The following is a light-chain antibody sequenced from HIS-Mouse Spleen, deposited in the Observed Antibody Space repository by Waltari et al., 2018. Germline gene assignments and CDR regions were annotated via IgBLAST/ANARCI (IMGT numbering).Light chain of an antibody. Sequence: QSALTQPASVPGSPGQSITITCTGTSSDLGGYNYVSWYQQHPGKDPKLMIYDVSNRPSGVSNRLSGSKSGNTASLTISGLQAEDEADYYCSSYTSSSTYVFGTGTKVTVL. CDR1: SSDLGGYNY. J-gene: IGLJ1*01. CDR2: DVS. V-gene: IGLV2-14*03. CDR3: SSYTSSSTYV.